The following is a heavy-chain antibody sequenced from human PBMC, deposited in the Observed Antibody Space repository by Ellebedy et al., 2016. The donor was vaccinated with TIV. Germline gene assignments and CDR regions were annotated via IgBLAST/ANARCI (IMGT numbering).Heavy chain of an antibody. CDR1: ELTVSSNY. J-gene: IGHJ3*02. D-gene: IGHD3-10*01. Sequence: GGSLRLSCAASELTVSSNYMSWVRQAPGKGLEWVSVIGIDSTTYYADSVKGGFTISRDKSKNTLYIEMNSLRAEDTAVYYCARETFNDVDLKLWGIFDIWGQGTVVAVSS. V-gene: IGHV3-66*01. CDR3: ARETFNDVDLKLWGIFDI. CDR2: IGIDSTT.